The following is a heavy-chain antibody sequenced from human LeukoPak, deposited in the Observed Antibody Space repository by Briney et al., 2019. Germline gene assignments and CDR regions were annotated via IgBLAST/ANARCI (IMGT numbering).Heavy chain of an antibody. V-gene: IGHV1-69*04. CDR2: IIPILGIA. Sequence: SVKVSCKASGGTFSSYAISWVRQAPGQGLEWMGRIIPILGIANYAQEFQGRVTITADKSTSTAYMELSSLRSEDTAVYYCAIGGSVVIVDYWGQGTLVTVSS. CDR1: GGTFSSYA. CDR3: AIGGSVVIVDY. J-gene: IGHJ4*02. D-gene: IGHD3-22*01.